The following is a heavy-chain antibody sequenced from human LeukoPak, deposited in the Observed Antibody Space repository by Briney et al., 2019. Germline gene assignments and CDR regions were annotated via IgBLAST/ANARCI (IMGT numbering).Heavy chain of an antibody. Sequence: PGGSPRLSCAASGFTFSNAWMSWVRQAPGKGLEWVGRIKSKTDGGTTDYAAPVKGRFTISRDDPKNTLYLQMNSLKTEDTAVYYCTTAAAAGTRWFDPWGQGTLVTVSS. CDR2: IKSKTDGGTT. CDR1: GFTFSNAW. V-gene: IGHV3-15*01. CDR3: TTAAAAGTRWFDP. D-gene: IGHD6-13*01. J-gene: IGHJ5*02.